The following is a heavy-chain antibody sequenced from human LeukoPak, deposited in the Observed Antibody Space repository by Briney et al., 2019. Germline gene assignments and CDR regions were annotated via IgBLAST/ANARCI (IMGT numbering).Heavy chain of an antibody. Sequence: PSETLSLTCAVYGGSFSGYYWSWIRQPPGKGLEWIGEINHSGSTNYNPSLKSRVTISEDTSKNQFSLKLSSVTAADTAVYYCARGRIAVAGRVYFDYWGQGTLVTVSS. J-gene: IGHJ4*02. CDR1: GGSFSGYY. CDR2: INHSGST. D-gene: IGHD6-19*01. CDR3: ARGRIAVAGRVYFDY. V-gene: IGHV4-34*01.